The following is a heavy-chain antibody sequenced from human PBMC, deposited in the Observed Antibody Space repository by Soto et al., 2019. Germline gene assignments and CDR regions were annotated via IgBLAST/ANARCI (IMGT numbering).Heavy chain of an antibody. J-gene: IGHJ4*02. CDR1: GYTFSDYY. CDR3: ASHYDMWSGYLSPMDY. CDR2: IDTSGTKI. D-gene: IGHD3-3*01. Sequence: GGSLRLSCAASGYTFSDYYMSWIRQAPGKGLEWISYIDTSGTKIYYADSVKGRFTITRDNAKNSLYLEMNSLRDEDTAVYYCASHYDMWSGYLSPMDYWGQGTLVTVS. V-gene: IGHV3-11*01.